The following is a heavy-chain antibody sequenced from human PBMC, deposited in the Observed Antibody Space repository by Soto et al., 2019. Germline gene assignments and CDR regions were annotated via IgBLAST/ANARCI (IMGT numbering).Heavy chain of an antibody. CDR1: GYTFTGYY. J-gene: IGHJ6*02. Sequence: ASVKVSCKASGYTFTGYYMHWVRQAPGQGLEWMGWINPNSGGTNYAQKFQGRVTMTRDTSISTAYMELSRLRSDDTAVYYCARDRSIFGVVTPTGYGMDVWGQGTTVTVSS. CDR3: ARDRSIFGVVTPTGYGMDV. V-gene: IGHV1-2*02. D-gene: IGHD3-3*01. CDR2: INPNSGGT.